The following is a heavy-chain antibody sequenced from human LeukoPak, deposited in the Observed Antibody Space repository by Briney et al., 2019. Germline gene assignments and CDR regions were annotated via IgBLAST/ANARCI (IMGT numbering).Heavy chain of an antibody. CDR3: ARDALAALDAFDI. V-gene: IGHV1-2*02. J-gene: IGHJ3*02. CDR2: INPNSGGT. Sequence: ASVKVSCKASGYTFTDYYIHWVRQAPGQGLEWMGWINPNSGGTNYAQKFQGRVTMTRDTSINTAYMELRSLRSDDTAVYYCARDALAALDAFDIWGQGTMVTVSS. CDR1: GYTFTDYY.